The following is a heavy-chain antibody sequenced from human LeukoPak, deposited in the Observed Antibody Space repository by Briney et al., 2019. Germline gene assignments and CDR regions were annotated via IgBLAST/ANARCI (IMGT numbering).Heavy chain of an antibody. CDR2: IYPGDSDT. Sequence: GESLKISCKGSGSSFTSYWIGWVRQLPGRGLEGMGIIYPGDSDTRYSPSCQGQVTISADKSISTAYLQWSSLKASDTAMYYCARRGLNCYDSSGYSWYFDYWGQGTLVTVSS. CDR1: GSSFTSYW. CDR3: ARRGLNCYDSSGYSWYFDY. V-gene: IGHV5-51*01. J-gene: IGHJ4*02. D-gene: IGHD3-22*01.